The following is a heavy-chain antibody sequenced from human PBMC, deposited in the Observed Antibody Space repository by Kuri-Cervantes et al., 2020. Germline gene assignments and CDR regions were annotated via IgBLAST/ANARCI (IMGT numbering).Heavy chain of an antibody. CDR2: IWYDGSNK. CDR1: GFTFSSSG. V-gene: IGHV3-33*01. CDR3: AREAGSGYDLAY. J-gene: IGHJ4*02. Sequence: GESLKISCAASGFTFSSSGMYWVRQAPGKGLEWVAVIWYDGSNKYYTDSVKGRFTISRDNAKNTVFLQMNSLRAEDTAVYYCAREAGSGYDLAYWGQGTLVTVSS. D-gene: IGHD5-12*01.